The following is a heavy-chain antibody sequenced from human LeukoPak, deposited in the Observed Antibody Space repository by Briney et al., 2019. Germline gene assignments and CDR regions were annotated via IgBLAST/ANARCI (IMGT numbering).Heavy chain of an antibody. Sequence: PSETLSLTCTVSGGSISSGDYYWSWIRQPPGKGLEWIGYIYYSGSTYYNPSLKSRVTISVDTSKNQFSLKLSSVTAADTAVYYCAGWATDYDAFDIWGQGTMVTVSS. J-gene: IGHJ3*02. CDR1: GGSISSGDYY. D-gene: IGHD5-12*01. V-gene: IGHV4-30-4*01. CDR3: AGWATDYDAFDI. CDR2: IYYSGST.